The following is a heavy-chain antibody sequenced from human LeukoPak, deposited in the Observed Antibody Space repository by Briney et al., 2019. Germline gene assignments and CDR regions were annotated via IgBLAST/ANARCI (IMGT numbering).Heavy chain of an antibody. D-gene: IGHD4-23*01. J-gene: IGHJ6*03. CDR2: VYTSGST. Sequence: SQTLSLTCTVSGGSISSGSYYWSWIRQPAGKGLEWIGRVYTSGSTNYNPSLKSRFPISVNTSKNQSSLKLSSVTAADTAVYYCARANSVVTGYYYYMDVWGKGTTVTVSS. CDR3: ARANSVVTGYYYYMDV. CDR1: GGSISSGSYY. V-gene: IGHV4-61*02.